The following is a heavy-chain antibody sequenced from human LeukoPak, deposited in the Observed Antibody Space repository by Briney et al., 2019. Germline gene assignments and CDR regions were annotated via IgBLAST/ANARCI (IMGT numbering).Heavy chain of an antibody. CDR2: IYYSGST. Sequence: SETLSLTCTVSGGSISSSSYYWGWIRQPPGKGLEWIGSIYYSGSTYYNPSLKSRVTISVDTSKNQFSLKLSSVTAADTAVYYCMRFTMVRGVISWFDPWGQGTLVTVSS. V-gene: IGHV4-39*07. J-gene: IGHJ5*02. D-gene: IGHD3-10*01. CDR3: MRFTMVRGVISWFDP. CDR1: GGSISSSSYY.